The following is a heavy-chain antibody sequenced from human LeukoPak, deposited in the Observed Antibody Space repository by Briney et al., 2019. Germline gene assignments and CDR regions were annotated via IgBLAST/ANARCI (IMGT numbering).Heavy chain of an antibody. D-gene: IGHD6-19*01. CDR2: INQDGSQK. CDR3: ARDPWYSSGWYWGIPAFDP. CDR1: GFTFSIYW. V-gene: IGHV3-7*01. J-gene: IGHJ5*02. Sequence: GGSLRLSCAASGFTFSIYWMSWVRQAPGKGLEWVANINQDGSQKYYVDSVKGRFTISRDNAKNSFFLQMSSLRAEDTSVYYCARDPWYSSGWYWGIPAFDPWGQGTLVTVSS.